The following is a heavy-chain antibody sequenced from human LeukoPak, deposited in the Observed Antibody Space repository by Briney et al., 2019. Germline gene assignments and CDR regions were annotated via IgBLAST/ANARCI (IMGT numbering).Heavy chain of an antibody. CDR3: TRGAGWLIDY. V-gene: IGHV4-59*01. D-gene: IGHD3-16*01. J-gene: IGHJ4*02. Sequence: SETLSLTCTVSDDSISDYYRGWIRQPPGKGLEWIGYFHNSGTSTYNPSLKSRVTISADTSKNQFSLKLNSLTTADTAVYYCTRGAGWLIDYWGQGILVIVSS. CDR1: DDSISDYY. CDR2: FHNSGTS.